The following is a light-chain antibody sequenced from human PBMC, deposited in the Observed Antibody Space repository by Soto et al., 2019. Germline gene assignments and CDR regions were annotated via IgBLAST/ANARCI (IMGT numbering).Light chain of an antibody. V-gene: IGLV2-14*01. CDR3: SSYTSSLIWV. Sequence: QSVLTQPASVSGSPGQSITISCTGTSSDVGGYNYVSWFQQHPGKAPKLMIYEVSNRPSGVSNRFSGSKSGNTASLTISGLQAEDEADYYCSSYTSSLIWVFGGGTKLTVL. CDR1: SSDVGGYNY. J-gene: IGLJ3*02. CDR2: EVS.